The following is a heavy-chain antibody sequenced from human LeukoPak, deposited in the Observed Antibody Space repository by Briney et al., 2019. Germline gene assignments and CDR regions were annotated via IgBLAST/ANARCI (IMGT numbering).Heavy chain of an antibody. CDR2: ISGSGGST. CDR1: GFTFSSYA. CDR3: EAARGYCSGGSCFDY. D-gene: IGHD2-15*01. J-gene: IGHJ4*02. Sequence: GGSVRLSCAASGFTFSSYAMSWLRRATGKGLEWVSAISGSGGSTYYVDSVKGRFTISRDNSKNTLYLQMNSLRAEDTAVYYCEAARGYCSGGSCFDYWGQGTLVTVSS. V-gene: IGHV3-23*01.